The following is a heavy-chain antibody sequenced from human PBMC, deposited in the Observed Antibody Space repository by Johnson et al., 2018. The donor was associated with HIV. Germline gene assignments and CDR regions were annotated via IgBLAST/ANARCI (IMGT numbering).Heavy chain of an antibody. CDR1: GFTFSSYW. J-gene: IGHJ3*02. CDR2: VKQDGSEK. D-gene: IGHD4-17*01. Sequence: VHLVESGGGLIQPGGSLRLSCAASGFTFSSYWMAWVRQAPGKGLEWVANVKQDGSEKNYVDSVKGLFTISRDNAKNSMYLQMNSLRGEDTAVYYCARGRKTVTTVRPSAFDIWGQGTMVTVSS. V-gene: IGHV3-7*01. CDR3: ARGRKTVTTVRPSAFDI.